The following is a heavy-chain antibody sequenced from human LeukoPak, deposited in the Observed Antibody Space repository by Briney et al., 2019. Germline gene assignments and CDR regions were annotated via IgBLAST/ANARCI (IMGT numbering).Heavy chain of an antibody. J-gene: IGHJ4*02. CDR1: GGSFSGYY. CDR2: INHSEST. D-gene: IGHD1-26*01. V-gene: IGHV4-34*01. Sequence: SETLSLTCAVYGGSFSGYYWSWIRQPPGKGLEWIGEINHSESTNYNPSLKSRVTISVDTSKNQFSLKLSSVTAADTAVYYCARVASGSDVFDFWGQGTLVTVSS. CDR3: ARVASGSDVFDF.